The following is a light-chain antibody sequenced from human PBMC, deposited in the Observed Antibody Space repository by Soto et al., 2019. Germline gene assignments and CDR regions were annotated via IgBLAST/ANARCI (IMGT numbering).Light chain of an antibody. V-gene: IGLV2-14*01. CDR3: SSYTTSTTWV. CDR1: NSDVGGYNY. CDR2: EVS. J-gene: IGLJ3*02. Sequence: QSALTQPASVPGSPGQSIAISCTGTNSDVGGYNYVSWYQHHPGKAPKLMIYEVSNRPSGVSNRFSGSKSGNTASLTISGLQAEDEADYYCSSYTTSTTWVFGGGTKLTVL.